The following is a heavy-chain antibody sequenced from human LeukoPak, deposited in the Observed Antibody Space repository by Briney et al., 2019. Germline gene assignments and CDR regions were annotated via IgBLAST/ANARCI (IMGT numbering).Heavy chain of an antibody. Sequence: ASVKVSCKASGYTFSTYGISWVRQAPGQGLEWMGWISTSNGDTKYAQKLQGRVTMTRNTSISTAYMELSSLRSEDTAVYYCARVLPITMVRGVIRWFDPWGQGTLVTVSS. CDR3: ARVLPITMVRGVIRWFDP. CDR2: ISTSNGDT. D-gene: IGHD3-10*01. CDR1: GYTFSTYG. J-gene: IGHJ5*02. V-gene: IGHV1-18*01.